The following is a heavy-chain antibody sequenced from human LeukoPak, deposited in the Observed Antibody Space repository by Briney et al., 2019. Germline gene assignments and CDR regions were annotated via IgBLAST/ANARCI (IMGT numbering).Heavy chain of an antibody. D-gene: IGHD5-18*01. V-gene: IGHV3-23*01. CDR3: AKSHVDTAMVTGDY. CDR2: ISNSGSST. J-gene: IGHJ4*02. CDR1: GFIFSSYT. Sequence: GGSLRLSCAASGFIFSSYTMSWVRQAPGKGLEWVSGISNSGSSTYYADSVKGRFTISRDNSKNTLYLQMNSLRAEDTAVYYCAKSHVDTAMVTGDYWGQGTLVTVSS.